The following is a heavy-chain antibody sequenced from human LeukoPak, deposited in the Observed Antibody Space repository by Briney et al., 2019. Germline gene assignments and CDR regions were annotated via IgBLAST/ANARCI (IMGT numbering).Heavy chain of an antibody. CDR2: IYTSGST. CDR1: GGSISSGSYY. D-gene: IGHD3-10*01. J-gene: IGHJ5*02. V-gene: IGHV4-61*02. Sequence: SQTLSLTCTVSGGSISSGSYYWSWIRQPAGKGLEWIRRIYTSGSTNYNPSLKSRVTISVDTSKNQFSLKLSSVTAADTAVYYCARGRYYGSGSYYNLDWFDPWGQGTLVTVSS. CDR3: ARGRYYGSGSYYNLDWFDP.